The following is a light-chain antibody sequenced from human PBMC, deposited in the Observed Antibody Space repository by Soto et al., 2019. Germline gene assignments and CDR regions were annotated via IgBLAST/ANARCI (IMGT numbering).Light chain of an antibody. CDR1: RSNIGSNH. CDR3: AAWDDSLSGWV. V-gene: IGLV1-47*02. CDR2: SNN. J-gene: IGLJ3*02. Sequence: QSVLTQPPSASGTPGQRVTMSCSGSRSNIGSNHVYWYQCLPGTAPKLLIYSNNQRPSGVPDRLSGSKSGTSASLAISGLRSEDEADYYCAAWDDSLSGWVFGGGTKLTVL.